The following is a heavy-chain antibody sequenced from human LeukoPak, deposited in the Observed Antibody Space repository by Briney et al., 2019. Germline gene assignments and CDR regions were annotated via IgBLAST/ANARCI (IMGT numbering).Heavy chain of an antibody. CDR2: IYSDSNT. J-gene: IGHJ5*02. CDR1: GFTVSSIY. CDR3: AGDTHSSSWYDH. Sequence: PGGSLRLSCAVSGFTVSSIYMSWVRQAPGKGLEWVSFIYSDSNTYYADSVKGRFTLSRDSSRNTLYLQMNSLRVDDTAVYYCAGDTHSSSWYDHWGQGTLVTVSS. D-gene: IGHD6-19*01. V-gene: IGHV3-53*01.